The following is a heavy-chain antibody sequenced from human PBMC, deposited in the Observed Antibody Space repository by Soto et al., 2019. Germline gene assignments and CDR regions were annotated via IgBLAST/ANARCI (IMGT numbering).Heavy chain of an antibody. D-gene: IGHD6-13*01. CDR3: ARIAAAGTNFGY. CDR1: GGSISSSNW. J-gene: IGHJ4*02. Sequence: QVQLQESGPGLVKPSGTLSLTCAVSGGSISSSNWWVWVRQPPGKGLEWIGEIYHRGSTNYNPSRKSRVTIEIDKSKTQFSLKLSSVTAAGTAVYYWARIAAAGTNFGYWGQGTLVTVSS. CDR2: IYHRGST. V-gene: IGHV4-4*02.